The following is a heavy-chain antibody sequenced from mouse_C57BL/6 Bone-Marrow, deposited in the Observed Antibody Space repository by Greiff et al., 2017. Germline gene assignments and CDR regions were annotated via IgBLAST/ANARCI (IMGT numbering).Heavy chain of an antibody. CDR3: ARGGRQLRLFAY. CDR1: GYAFTNYL. D-gene: IGHD3-2*02. J-gene: IGHJ3*01. CDR2: INPGSGGT. Sequence: QVQLQQSGAELVRPGTSVKVSCKASGYAFTNYLIEWVKQRPGQGLEWIGVINPGSGGTNYNEKFKGKATLTADKSSSTAYMQLSSLTSEDSAVYFCARGGRQLRLFAYWGQGTLVTVSA. V-gene: IGHV1-54*01.